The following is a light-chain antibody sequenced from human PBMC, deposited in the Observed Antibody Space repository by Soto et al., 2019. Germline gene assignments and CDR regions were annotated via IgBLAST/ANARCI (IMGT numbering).Light chain of an antibody. CDR2: GAS. Sequence: EIVLTQSPGTLSLSPGERATLSCRASQSVSSSYLAWYQQKPGQAPRLLIFGASNRATGIPDRFSGSGSGTECTLTISRLEPEDFAVYYCQQYGSSPWTFGQGTKVEIK. CDR1: QSVSSSY. J-gene: IGKJ1*01. V-gene: IGKV3-20*01. CDR3: QQYGSSPWT.